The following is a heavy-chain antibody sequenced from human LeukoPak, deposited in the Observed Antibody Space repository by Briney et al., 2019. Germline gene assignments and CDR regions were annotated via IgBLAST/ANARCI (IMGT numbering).Heavy chain of an antibody. J-gene: IGHJ3*02. CDR3: ARDIEVFVLGESTSRDAFDI. CDR2: ISSSSSYI. V-gene: IGHV3-21*01. D-gene: IGHD2-2*01. CDR1: GFTFSSYS. Sequence: GGSLRLSCAASGFTFSSYSMNWVRQAPGKGLEWVSSISSSSSYIYYADSVKGRFNISRDNAKNSLYLQMNSLRAEETAVYYCARDIEVFVLGESTSRDAFDIWGQGTMVTVSS.